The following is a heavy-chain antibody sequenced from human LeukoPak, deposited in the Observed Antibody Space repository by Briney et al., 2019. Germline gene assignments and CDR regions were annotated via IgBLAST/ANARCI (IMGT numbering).Heavy chain of an antibody. CDR2: ITGSSTYI. D-gene: IGHD4-17*01. CDR3: ARNPLYGDYAYYYGMDV. V-gene: IGHV3-21*01. Sequence: GGSLRLSCGASGFTFSSYGMNWVRQAPGKGLEWVSSITGSSTYIFYADSVKGRFTISRDNAKNSLYLQMNSLRVEDTAVYYCARNPLYGDYAYYYGMDVWGQGTTVTVSS. J-gene: IGHJ6*02. CDR1: GFTFSSYG.